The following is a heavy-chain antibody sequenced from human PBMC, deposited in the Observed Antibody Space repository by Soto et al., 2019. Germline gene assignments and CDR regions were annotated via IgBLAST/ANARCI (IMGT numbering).Heavy chain of an antibody. Sequence: SETLSLTCAVYGGSFSGYYWSWIRQPPGKGLEWIGEINHSGSTNYNPSLKSRVTISVDTSKNQFSLKLSSVTAADTAVYYCASYLTPPYSNYSVNYYYYYMDVWGKGTTVTVSS. CDR2: INHSGST. CDR3: ASYLTPPYSNYSVNYYYYYMDV. CDR1: GGSFSGYY. V-gene: IGHV4-34*01. D-gene: IGHD4-4*01. J-gene: IGHJ6*03.